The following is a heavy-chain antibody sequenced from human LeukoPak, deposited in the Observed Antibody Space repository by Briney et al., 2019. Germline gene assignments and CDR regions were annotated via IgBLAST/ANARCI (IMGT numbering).Heavy chain of an antibody. CDR1: GGTFSSYA. J-gene: IGHJ4*02. CDR3: ARSIAVASTKTDY. CDR2: IIPILGIA. D-gene: IGHD6-19*01. V-gene: IGHV1-69*04. Sequence: GASVKVSCKASGGTFSSYAISWVRQAPGQGLEWMGRIIPILGIANYAQKFQGRVTITADKSTSTAYMELSSLRSEDTAVYYCARSIAVASTKTDYWGQGTLVTVSS.